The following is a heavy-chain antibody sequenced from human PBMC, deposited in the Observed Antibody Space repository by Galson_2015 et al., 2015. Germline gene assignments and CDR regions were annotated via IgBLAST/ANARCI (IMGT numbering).Heavy chain of an antibody. Sequence: SLRLSCAASGFTVSSNYMSWVRQAPGRGLEWVSIIYSGGSTYYADSVKGRFTISRDNSKNTLYLQMNSLRAEDTAVYYCARGHSVCYFDYWGQGTLVTVSS. CDR1: GFTVSSNY. J-gene: IGHJ4*02. D-gene: IGHD5/OR15-5a*01. CDR2: IYSGGST. V-gene: IGHV3-53*01. CDR3: ARGHSVCYFDY.